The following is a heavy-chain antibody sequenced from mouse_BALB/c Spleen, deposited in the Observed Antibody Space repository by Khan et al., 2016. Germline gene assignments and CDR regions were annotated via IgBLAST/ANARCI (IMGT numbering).Heavy chain of an antibody. Sequence: EVQLQESGPGLVKPSQSLSLTCTVTGYSITSGYGWNWIRQFPGNKLEWMGYISYSGSTNYNPSLKSRISITPATSQNQFFLQLNSVTTEDTATYYCARTARIKSWGQGTTLTVSS. V-gene: IGHV3-2*02. J-gene: IGHJ2*01. CDR1: GYSITSGYG. D-gene: IGHD3-3*01. CDR3: ARTARIKS. CDR2: ISYSGST.